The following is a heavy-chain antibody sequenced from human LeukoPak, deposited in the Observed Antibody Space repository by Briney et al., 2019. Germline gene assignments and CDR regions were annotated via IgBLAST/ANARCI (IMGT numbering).Heavy chain of an antibody. CDR1: DNSINNGAYY. D-gene: IGHD1-26*01. CDR2: IYNTGSR. Sequence: SETLSLTCTVSDNSINNGAYYWSWIRQHPGKGLEWIGYIYNTGSRYYNPSLKSRVTISVDTSKNQFSLKLSSVTAADTAVYYCASHQINYYYVWGQGTTVTVSS. V-gene: IGHV4-31*03. CDR3: ASHQINYYYV. J-gene: IGHJ6*02.